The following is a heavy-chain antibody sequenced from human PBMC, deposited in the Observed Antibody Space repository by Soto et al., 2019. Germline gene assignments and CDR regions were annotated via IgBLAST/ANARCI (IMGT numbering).Heavy chain of an antibody. D-gene: IGHD3-22*01. V-gene: IGHV3-23*01. Sequence: VVLRLSCAASAFTFNNYAMSWVRQAPGKGLEWVSGIGGSGRTTYYADSVKGRFTISRDNSNNTLFLQMNSLRAEDTAVYYCAKSRYSDSSGDFYDYWGQGTLVTVSS. CDR2: IGGSGRTT. J-gene: IGHJ4*02. CDR3: AKSRYSDSSGDFYDY. CDR1: AFTFNNYA.